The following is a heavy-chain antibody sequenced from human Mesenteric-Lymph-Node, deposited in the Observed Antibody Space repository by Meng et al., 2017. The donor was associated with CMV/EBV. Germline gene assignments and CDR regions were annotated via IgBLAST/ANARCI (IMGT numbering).Heavy chain of an antibody. Sequence: GESLKISCAASGFTFSSYGMHWVRQAPGKGLEWVAVIWYDGSNKYYADSVKGRFTISRDNAKNTLYLQMNSLRAEDTAVYYCARCSSGYCSSTSLGYWGQGTLVTVSS. CDR1: GFTFSSYG. CDR3: ARCSSGYCSSTSLGY. J-gene: IGHJ4*02. V-gene: IGHV3-33*01. D-gene: IGHD2-2*01. CDR2: IWYDGSNK.